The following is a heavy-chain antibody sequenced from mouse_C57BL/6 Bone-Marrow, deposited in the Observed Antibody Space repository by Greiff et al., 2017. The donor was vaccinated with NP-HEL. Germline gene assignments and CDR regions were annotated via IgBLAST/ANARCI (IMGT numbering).Heavy chain of an antibody. CDR3: ARTYSNYWYFDV. CDR2: INPSSGYT. J-gene: IGHJ1*03. Sequence: QVQLQQSGAELARPGASVKMSCKASGYTFTSYTMHWVKQRPGQGLEWIGYINPSSGYTKYNQKFKDKATLTADKSSSTAYMQLSSLTSEDSAVHYCARTYSNYWYFDVWGTGTTVTVSS. V-gene: IGHV1-4*01. D-gene: IGHD2-5*01. CDR1: GYTFTSYT.